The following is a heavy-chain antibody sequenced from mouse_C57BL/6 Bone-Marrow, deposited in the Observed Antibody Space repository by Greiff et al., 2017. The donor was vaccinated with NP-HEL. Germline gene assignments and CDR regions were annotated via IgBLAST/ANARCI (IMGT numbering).Heavy chain of an antibody. V-gene: IGHV3-8*01. CDR2: ISYSGST. D-gene: IGHD1-1*01. CDR3: ARSRGYYGSPYYFDY. J-gene: IGHJ2*01. CDR1: GYSITSDY. Sequence: EVKLQESGPGLAKPSQTLSLTCSVTGYSITSDYWNWIRKFPGNKLEYMGYISYSGSTYYNPSLKSRISITRNTSKNQYYLQLNSVTTEDTATYYCARSRGYYGSPYYFDYWGQGTTLTVSS.